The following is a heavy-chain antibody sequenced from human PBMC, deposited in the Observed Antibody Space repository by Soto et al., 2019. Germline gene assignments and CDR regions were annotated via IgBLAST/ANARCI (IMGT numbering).Heavy chain of an antibody. CDR1: GGTFSSYA. CDR2: IIPIFGAA. J-gene: IGHJ4*02. Sequence: SVKVSCKASGGTFSSYAISWVRQAPGQGLEWMGGIIPIFGAANYAQKFQGRVTITADESTSTAYMVLSSLRSEDTAVYYCARASYYYDSSGYYYVDWGQGTLVTVSS. D-gene: IGHD3-22*01. CDR3: ARASYYYDSSGYYYVD. V-gene: IGHV1-69*13.